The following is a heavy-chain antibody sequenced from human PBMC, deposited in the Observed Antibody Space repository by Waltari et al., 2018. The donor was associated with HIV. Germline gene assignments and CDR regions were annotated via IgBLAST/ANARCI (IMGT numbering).Heavy chain of an antibody. J-gene: IGHJ6*02. V-gene: IGHV4-59*01. Sequence: QVQLQESGPGLVKPSEPLSLTCTVSGGSISSYSRSWLRPPPGKGLEWIGYIYYSVSTNYNPSLKSRVTISVDTSKNQFSLKLSSVTAADTAVYYCACGGFGEFYYYYGMDVWGQGTTVTVSS. D-gene: IGHD3-10*01. CDR2: IYYSVST. CDR1: GGSISSYS. CDR3: ACGGFGEFYYYYGMDV.